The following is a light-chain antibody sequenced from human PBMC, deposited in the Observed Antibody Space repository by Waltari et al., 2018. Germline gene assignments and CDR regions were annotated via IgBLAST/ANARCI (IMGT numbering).Light chain of an antibody. CDR1: QNITKNY. CDR3: QQYENSPLT. Sequence: EVILTQSPDTLSLSPGARATLSRRASQNITKNYLARYQQKPGLAPRLLIYDSSTRATGVPDRFSGSGSGTDFTLTIGRLEPEDYAVYYCQQYENSPLTFGGGTQVETK. CDR2: DSS. J-gene: IGKJ4*01. V-gene: IGKV3D-20*01.